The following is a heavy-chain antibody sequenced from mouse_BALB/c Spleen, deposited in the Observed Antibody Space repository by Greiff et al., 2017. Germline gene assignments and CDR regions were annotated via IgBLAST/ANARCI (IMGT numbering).Heavy chain of an antibody. CDR1: GYTFTSYW. CDR3: TRSYGNPWFAY. V-gene: IGHV1-69*02. CDR2: IYPSDSYT. Sequence: QVQLQQPGAELVRPGASVKLSCKASGYTFTSYWINWVKQRPGQGLEWIGNIYPSDSYTNYNQKFKDKATLTVDKSSSTAYMQLSSPTSEDSAVYYCTRSYGNPWFAYWGQGTLVTVSA. J-gene: IGHJ3*01. D-gene: IGHD2-1*01.